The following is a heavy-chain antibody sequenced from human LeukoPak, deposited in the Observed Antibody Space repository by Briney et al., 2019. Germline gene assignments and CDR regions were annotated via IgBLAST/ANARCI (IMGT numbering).Heavy chain of an antibody. Sequence: PGGSLRLSCTASGFTFSNFWMSWVRQAPGKGLEWVANIKPDGGDKYYVDSMEGRFTISRDNAKNSLYLQMNSLRAEDTAVYYCARGLFAGGWYPDYFDYWGQGTLVTVPS. J-gene: IGHJ4*02. CDR3: ARGLFAGGWYPDYFDY. CDR1: GFTFSNFW. D-gene: IGHD6-19*01. CDR2: IKPDGGDK. V-gene: IGHV3-7*03.